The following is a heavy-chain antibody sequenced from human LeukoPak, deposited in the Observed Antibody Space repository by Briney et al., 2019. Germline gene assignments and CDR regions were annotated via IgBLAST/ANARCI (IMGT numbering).Heavy chain of an antibody. CDR1: GFTFSSNR. CDR2: ITQDGSEK. Sequence: GETLRLSCAASGFTFSSNRMSWSRKAPTKGQEWEANITQDGSEKYYVDSVKGRFTISRDNAKNSLYLQKNSLRAEDTAVYYCARDRRRLYSSSWSIYYYYMDVWGKGTTVTASS. CDR3: ARDRRRLYSSSWSIYYYYMDV. D-gene: IGHD6-13*01. V-gene: IGHV3-7*01. J-gene: IGHJ6*03.